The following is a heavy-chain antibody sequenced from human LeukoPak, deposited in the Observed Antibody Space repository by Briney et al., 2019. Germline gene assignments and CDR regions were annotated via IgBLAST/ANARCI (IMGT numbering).Heavy chain of an antibody. J-gene: IGHJ4*02. V-gene: IGHV3-30-3*01. CDR3: ARSGDYGDDY. CDR2: ISYDGSNK. CDR1: GFTFSSYA. D-gene: IGHD4-17*01. Sequence: GGSLRLSCAASGFTFSSYAMQWVRQAPGKGLEWVAVISYDGSNKYYADSVKGRVTISRDNSKNMLCLQMNSLRAEDTAVYYCARSGDYGDDYRGQGTLVTVSS.